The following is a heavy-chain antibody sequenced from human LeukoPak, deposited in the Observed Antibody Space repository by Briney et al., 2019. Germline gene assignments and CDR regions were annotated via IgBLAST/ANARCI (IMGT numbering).Heavy chain of an antibody. Sequence: ASVKVSCKASGYTFTGFYMHWVRQAPGQGLEWMGWINPDSGATNSAPRFQGRVTLTRDTSINAVYMELMRLRSDDTAVYCCATAALYGGYDFDFWGQGTLVSVSS. CDR3: ATAALYGGYDFDF. J-gene: IGHJ4*02. CDR1: GYTFTGFY. D-gene: IGHD5-12*01. V-gene: IGHV1-2*02. CDR2: INPDSGAT.